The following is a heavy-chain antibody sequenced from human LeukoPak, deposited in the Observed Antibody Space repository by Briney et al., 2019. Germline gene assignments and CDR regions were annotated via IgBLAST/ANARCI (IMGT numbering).Heavy chain of an antibody. CDR3: VRVSVVYGMDV. J-gene: IGHJ6*02. CDR2: MYYTGST. V-gene: IGHV4-59*01. Sequence: SETLSLTCSVSGGSISSDYWAWIRQPPGKGRDWIGYMYYTGSTNYNPSLKSRVTISLATSKKQFSLKLSSVTAADTAVYYCVRVSVVYGMDVWGRGTTVTVSS. CDR1: GGSISSDY.